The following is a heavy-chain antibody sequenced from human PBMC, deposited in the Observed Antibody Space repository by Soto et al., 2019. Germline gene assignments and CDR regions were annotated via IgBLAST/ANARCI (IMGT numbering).Heavy chain of an antibody. Sequence: LRLSCAASGFTFSSYAMHWVRQAPGKGLEWVAVISYDGSNKYYADSVKGRFTISRDNSKNTLYLQMNSLRAEDTTVYYCARDRKEYYYYYGMDVWGQGTTVTVSS. J-gene: IGHJ6*02. CDR1: GFTFSSYA. V-gene: IGHV3-30-3*01. CDR3: ARDRKEYYYYYGMDV. CDR2: ISYDGSNK.